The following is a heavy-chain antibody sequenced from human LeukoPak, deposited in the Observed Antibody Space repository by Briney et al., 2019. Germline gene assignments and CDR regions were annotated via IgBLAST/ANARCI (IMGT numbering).Heavy chain of an antibody. CDR1: GYTFTGYY. CDR3: ASINSGSYYHDAFDI. J-gene: IGHJ3*02. CDR2: INPNSGGT. V-gene: IGHV1-2*02. Sequence: GASVKVSCKASGYTFTGYYMHWVRQAPGQGLEWMGWINPNSGGTNYAQKFQGRVTMTMETSISTAYMELSRLRSDDAAVYYCASINSGSYYHDAFDIWGQGTMVTVSS. D-gene: IGHD1-26*01.